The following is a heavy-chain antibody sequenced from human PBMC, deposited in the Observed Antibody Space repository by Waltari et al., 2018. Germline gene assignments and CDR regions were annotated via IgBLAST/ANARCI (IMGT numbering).Heavy chain of an antibody. CDR2: IYYSGST. V-gene: IGHV4-39*01. D-gene: IGHD3-22*01. J-gene: IGHJ4*02. CDR3: ARTYYYDSSGYYSGTFDY. Sequence: QLQLQESGPGLVKPSETLSLTCTVPGGSISSSSYYWGWIRQPPGKGLEWIGSIYYSGSTYYNPSLKSRVTISVDTSKNQFSLKLSSVTAADTAVYYCARTYYYDSSGYYSGTFDYWGQGTLVTVSS. CDR1: GGSISSSSYY.